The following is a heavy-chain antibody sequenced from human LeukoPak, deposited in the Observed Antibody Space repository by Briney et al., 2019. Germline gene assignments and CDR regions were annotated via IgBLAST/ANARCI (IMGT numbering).Heavy chain of an antibody. D-gene: IGHD3-10*01. CDR1: GFTFSNAW. CDR2: IKSKTDGGTT. V-gene: IGHV3-15*01. CDR3: TTWSGKKWPFDY. J-gene: IGHJ4*02. Sequence: GGSLRLSCAASGFTFSNAWMSWVRQAPGKGLEWVGRIKSKTDGGTTDYAAPVKGRFTISRDDSKNTLYLQMNSLKTEDTAVYYCTTWSGKKWPFDYWGQGTLVNVSS.